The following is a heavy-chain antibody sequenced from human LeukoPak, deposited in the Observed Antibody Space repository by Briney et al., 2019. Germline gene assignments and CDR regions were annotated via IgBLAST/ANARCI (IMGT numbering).Heavy chain of an antibody. CDR2: ISGSGGST. CDR3: ARAPTIQQLVRWFDP. J-gene: IGHJ5*02. Sequence: TGGSLRLSCAASGFTFSSYAMSWVRQAPGKGLEWVSAISGSGGSTYYADSVKGRFTISRDNAKNSLYLQMNSLRAEDTAVYYCARAPTIQQLVRWFDPWGQGTLVTVSS. V-gene: IGHV3-23*01. D-gene: IGHD6-13*01. CDR1: GFTFSSYA.